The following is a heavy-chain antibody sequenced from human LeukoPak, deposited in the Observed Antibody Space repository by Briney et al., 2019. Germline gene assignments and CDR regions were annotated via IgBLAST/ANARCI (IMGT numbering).Heavy chain of an antibody. J-gene: IGHJ6*02. CDR2: INSGGSSI. V-gene: IGHV3-11*01. Sequence: PGGSLRLSCAASGFTFSDYYMSWIRQVPGKGLEWVSFINSGGSSIYYVDSVKGRFTISRDNAKNSLYLQMSSLRAEDTAVYYCASNLAANYHFYYGIDVWGQGTTVTVSS. CDR3: ASNLAANYHFYYGIDV. CDR1: GFTFSDYY. D-gene: IGHD1-26*01.